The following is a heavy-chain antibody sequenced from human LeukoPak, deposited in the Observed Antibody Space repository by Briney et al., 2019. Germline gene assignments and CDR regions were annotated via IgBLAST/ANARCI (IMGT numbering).Heavy chain of an antibody. Sequence: SVKVSCKASGYIFINYGISWVRQAPGQGLEWMGGIIPIFGTANYAQKFQGRVTITADKSTSTAYMELSSLRSEDTAVYYCARDSVQGGDYWGQGTLVTVSS. V-gene: IGHV1-69*06. D-gene: IGHD6-19*01. CDR3: ARDSVQGGDY. J-gene: IGHJ4*02. CDR2: IIPIFGTA. CDR1: GYIFINYG.